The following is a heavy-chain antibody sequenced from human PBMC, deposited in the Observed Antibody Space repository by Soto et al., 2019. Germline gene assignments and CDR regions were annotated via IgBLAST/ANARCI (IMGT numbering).Heavy chain of an antibody. Sequence: SETLSLTCTVSGGSISSGGYYWSWIRQHPGKGLEWLGYIYYSGSTYYNPSLKSRVTISVDTSKNQFSLKLGSVTAADTAVYYCARDRDIVVVPAATGRPYYYGMDVWGQGTTVTVSS. CDR1: GGSISSGGYY. D-gene: IGHD2-2*01. J-gene: IGHJ6*02. V-gene: IGHV4-31*03. CDR3: ARDRDIVVVPAATGRPYYYGMDV. CDR2: IYYSGST.